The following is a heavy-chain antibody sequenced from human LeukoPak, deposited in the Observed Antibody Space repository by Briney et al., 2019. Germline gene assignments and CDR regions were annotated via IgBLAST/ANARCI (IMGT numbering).Heavy chain of an antibody. V-gene: IGHV1-2*02. CDR3: ARDAWSAYYYNAGNLNWFDP. CDR1: GYTFTGYY. Sequence: ASVKVSCKASGYTFTGYYMHWVRQAPGQGLEWMGWINPNSGDTNFSEEFQGRVTMTRDASLSTAYMELRRLRSGDTAVYFCARDAWSAYYYNAGNLNWFDPWGQGTLVTVSS. CDR2: INPNSGDT. D-gene: IGHD3-10*01. J-gene: IGHJ5*02.